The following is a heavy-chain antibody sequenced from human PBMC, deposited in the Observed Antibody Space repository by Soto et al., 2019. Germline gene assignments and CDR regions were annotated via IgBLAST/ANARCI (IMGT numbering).Heavy chain of an antibody. CDR2: IYYSGST. Sequence: SETLSLTCTVSGGSVSSGSYYWSWIRQPPGKGLEWIGYIYYSGSTNYNPSLKSRVTISVDTSKNQFSLKLSSVTAADTAVYYCARDGYTGPWGQGTLVTLSS. J-gene: IGHJ5*02. CDR1: GGSVSSGSYY. V-gene: IGHV4-61*01. D-gene: IGHD1-26*01. CDR3: ARDGYTGP.